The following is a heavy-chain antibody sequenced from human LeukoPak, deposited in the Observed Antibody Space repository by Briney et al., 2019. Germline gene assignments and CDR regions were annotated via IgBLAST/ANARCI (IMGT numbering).Heavy chain of an antibody. CDR1: GYTFTSYD. V-gene: IGHV1-8*01. Sequence: ASVKVSCKASGYTFTSYDINWVRQATGQGLEWMGWMNPISGNTGHAQKFQGRVAMTRDTSISTAYMELSSLRSEDTAVYYCARGPPIRGYRYGYDTGYYYSYSMDVWGKGTTVTISS. CDR3: ARGPPIRGYRYGYDTGYYYSYSMDV. CDR2: MNPISGNT. D-gene: IGHD5-18*01. J-gene: IGHJ6*03.